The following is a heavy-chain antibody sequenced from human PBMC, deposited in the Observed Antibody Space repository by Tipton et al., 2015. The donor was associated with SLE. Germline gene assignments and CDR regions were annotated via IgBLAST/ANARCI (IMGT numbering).Heavy chain of an antibody. D-gene: IGHD3-3*01. V-gene: IGHV1-18*04. CDR1: GYTFTNYY. J-gene: IGHJ4*02. Sequence: QLVQSGAEVREPGASVEVYCKASGYTFTNYYTHWVRQAPGQGLEWMGWISAYNGNTNYAQKLQGRVTMTTDTSTSTAYMELRSLRSDDTAVYYCASGVTIFGVVPTDYWGQGTLVTVSS. CDR2: ISAYNGNT. CDR3: ASGVTIFGVVPTDY.